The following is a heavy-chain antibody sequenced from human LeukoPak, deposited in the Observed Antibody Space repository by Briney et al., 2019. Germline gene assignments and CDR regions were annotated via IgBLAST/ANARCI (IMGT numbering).Heavy chain of an antibody. CDR2: IYYSGST. Sequence: PSETLSLTCTVSGGSISSYYWSWIRQPPGKGLEWIGYIYYSGSTNYNPSLKSRVTISVDTSKNQFPLKLSSVTAADTAVYYCARVPVGDTAMDMSPAYYYYGMDVWGQGTTVTVSS. CDR3: ARVPVGDTAMDMSPAYYYYGMDV. D-gene: IGHD5-18*01. V-gene: IGHV4-59*01. CDR1: GGSISSYY. J-gene: IGHJ6*02.